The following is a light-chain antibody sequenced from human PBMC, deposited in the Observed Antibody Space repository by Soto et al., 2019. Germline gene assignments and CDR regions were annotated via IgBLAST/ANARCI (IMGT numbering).Light chain of an antibody. J-gene: IGLJ1*01. Sequence: QSVLKQPPSVSGAPGQRVTISCTGSSSNIGAYYDVHWYQQVPGTAPKLLIFSNTNRPSGVPDRFSGSKSGTSASLAITGLQAEDEADYYCQSYDTSLRDYVFGTGTKVTVL. CDR1: SSNIGAYYD. CDR2: SNT. CDR3: QSYDTSLRDYV. V-gene: IGLV1-40*01.